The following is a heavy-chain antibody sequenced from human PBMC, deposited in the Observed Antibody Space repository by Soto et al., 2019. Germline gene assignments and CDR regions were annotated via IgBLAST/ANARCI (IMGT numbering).Heavy chain of an antibody. D-gene: IGHD2-15*01. CDR2: VYYGGRS. Sequence: QLQLQESGPGLVKPSETLSLTCTVSSAPVSSTTYTWGWIRQPPGKGLEWVASVYYGGRSYYNPSLNSRVTISVDTSKNQFSLKMTSVTAADTAVYYCARLNGYCFRGSCHGHYAMDVWGQGTTVTVSS. CDR3: ARLNGYCFRGSCHGHYAMDV. J-gene: IGHJ6*02. V-gene: IGHV4-39*01. CDR1: SAPVSSTTYT.